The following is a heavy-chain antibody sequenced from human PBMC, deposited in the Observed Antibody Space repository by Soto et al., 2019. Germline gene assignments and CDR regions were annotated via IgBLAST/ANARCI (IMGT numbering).Heavy chain of an antibody. J-gene: IGHJ5*02. Sequence: QVQLVESGGGVVQPGRSLRLSCAASGFTFSSYAMHWVRQAPGKGLEWVAVISYDGSNKYYADSVKGRFTISRDNSRNTLDLQMNSMRAKDTAVYYCAIEPGYGGNFRWFDPWGQGTLVTVSS. D-gene: IGHD4-17*01. CDR2: ISYDGSNK. CDR1: GFTFSSYA. V-gene: IGHV3-30-3*01. CDR3: AIEPGYGGNFRWFDP.